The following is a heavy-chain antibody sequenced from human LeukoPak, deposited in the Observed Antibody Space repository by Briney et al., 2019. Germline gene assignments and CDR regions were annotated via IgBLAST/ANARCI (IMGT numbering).Heavy chain of an antibody. J-gene: IGHJ4*02. CDR1: GFTFSDYY. V-gene: IGHV3-11*05. CDR2: TSSSSSYT. CDR3: ARDGRTGERTHFDY. Sequence: PGGSLRLSCAASGFTFSDYYMSWIRQAPGKGLEWVSYTSSSSSYTNYADSVKGRFTISRDNAKNSLYLQMNSLRAEDTAVYYCARDGRTGERTHFDYWGQGTLVTVSS. D-gene: IGHD7-27*01.